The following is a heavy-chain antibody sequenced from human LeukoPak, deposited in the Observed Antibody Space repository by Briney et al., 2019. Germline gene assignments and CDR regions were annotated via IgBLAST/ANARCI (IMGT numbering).Heavy chain of an antibody. D-gene: IGHD5-12*01. CDR1: GYTFTSYG. V-gene: IGHV1-18*01. CDR3: AKDFYGGYDYTSYYFDY. Sequence: ASVKVSCKASGYTFTSYGISWVRQAPGQGLEWMGWISAYNGNTNYAQKLQGRVTMTTDTSTSTAYMELSSLRSEDTAVYYCAKDFYGGYDYTSYYFDYWGQGTLVTVSS. CDR2: ISAYNGNT. J-gene: IGHJ4*02.